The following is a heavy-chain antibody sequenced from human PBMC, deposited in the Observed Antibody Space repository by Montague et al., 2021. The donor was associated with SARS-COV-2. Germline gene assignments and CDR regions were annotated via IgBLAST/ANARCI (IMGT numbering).Heavy chain of an antibody. CDR3: AREPYYYDSSGYPYYYYYGMDV. V-gene: IGHV4-4*02. D-gene: IGHD3-22*01. Sequence: SETPSLTCAVSGGSISSSNWWSWVRQPPGKGLEWIGEIYHSGSTNYNPSLKSRVTISVDKSKNQFSLKLSSVTAADTAVYYCAREPYYYDSSGYPYYYYYGMDVWGQGTTVTVSS. CDR2: IYHSGST. CDR1: GGSISSSNW. J-gene: IGHJ6*02.